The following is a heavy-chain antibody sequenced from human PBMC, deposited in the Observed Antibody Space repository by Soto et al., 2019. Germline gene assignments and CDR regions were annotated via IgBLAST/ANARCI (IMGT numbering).Heavy chain of an antibody. CDR2: IYPGDSDT. D-gene: IGHD2-2*01. CDR1: GYSFTSYW. Sequence: GESLKISCKGSGYSFTSYWIGWVRQMPGKGLEWIGIIYPGDSDTRYSPSFQGQVTISADKSISTAYLQWSSLKASDTAMYYCAAHCSSTSCHYGMDVWGQGTTVTVSS. J-gene: IGHJ6*02. V-gene: IGHV5-51*01. CDR3: AAHCSSTSCHYGMDV.